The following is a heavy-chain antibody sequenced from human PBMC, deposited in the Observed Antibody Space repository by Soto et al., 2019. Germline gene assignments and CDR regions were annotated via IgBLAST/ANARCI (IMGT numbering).Heavy chain of an antibody. D-gene: IGHD2-15*01. CDR2: ISGSGGST. CDR3: AKDLGYCSGGSCYSDY. CDR1: GFTFSSYA. Sequence: GGSLRLSCAASGFTFSSYAMSWVRQAPGKGLEWVSAISGSGGSTYYADSVKGRFTISRDNSKNTLYLQMNSLRAEDTAVYYCAKDLGYCSGGSCYSDYWGQGTLVTVSS. V-gene: IGHV3-23*01. J-gene: IGHJ4*02.